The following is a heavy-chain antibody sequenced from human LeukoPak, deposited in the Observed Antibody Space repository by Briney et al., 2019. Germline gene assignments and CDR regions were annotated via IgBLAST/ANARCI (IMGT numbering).Heavy chain of an antibody. CDR3: ARANWGGTDYYYYGMDV. CDR2: ISSSSSYI. V-gene: IGHV3-21*01. Sequence: PGGSLRLSCAAPGFTFSSYSMNWVRQAPGKGLEWVSSISSSSSYIYYADSVKGRFTISRDNAKNSLYLQMNSLRAEDTAVYYCARANWGGTDYYYYGMDVWGQGTTVTVSS. D-gene: IGHD7-27*01. J-gene: IGHJ6*02. CDR1: GFTFSSYS.